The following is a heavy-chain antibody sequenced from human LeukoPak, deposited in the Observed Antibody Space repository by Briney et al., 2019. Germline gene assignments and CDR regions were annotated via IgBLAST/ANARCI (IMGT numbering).Heavy chain of an antibody. CDR3: ASLQVF. CDR2: IYYDGSHK. V-gene: IGHV3-33*01. Sequence: GRSLRLSCAASGFTFDSYVMHWVRQAPGKGLEWVGAIYYDGSHKFYVDSVKGRFTISRDNSENTLYLQMNSLRAEDTGVYYCASLQVFWGQGTLVTVSS. J-gene: IGHJ4*02. CDR1: GFTFDSYV. D-gene: IGHD5-24*01.